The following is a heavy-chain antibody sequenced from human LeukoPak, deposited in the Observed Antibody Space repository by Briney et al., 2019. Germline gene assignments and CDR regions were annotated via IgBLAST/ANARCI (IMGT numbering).Heavy chain of an antibody. V-gene: IGHV3-48*03. J-gene: IGHJ4*01. CDR3: STGPRSLPY. CDR2: ISSSGSTI. D-gene: IGHD4-23*01. Sequence: GGSLRLSCAASGFTFSSYEMNWVRQVPGKGLEWVSYISSSGSTIYYADSVKGRFTISRDNAKNSLYLQMNSLRPEDTALYYCSTGPRSLPYWGPGTLVTVSS. CDR1: GFTFSSYE.